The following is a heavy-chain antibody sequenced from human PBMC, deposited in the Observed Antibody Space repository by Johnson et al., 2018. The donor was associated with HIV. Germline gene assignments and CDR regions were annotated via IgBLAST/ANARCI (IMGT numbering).Heavy chain of an antibody. V-gene: IGHV3-73*01. CDR2: LRSNANTYAT. Sequence: VQLVESGGGLAKPAWSPRLSCAASGFTFSSYAMHWVRQASGKGLEWVGRLRSNANTYATAYAASVKGRFTISRDDSKNTAYLQMNSLKTEDTAVYYCTRQGKGDAFDIWGQGTMVTVSS. CDR1: GFTFSSYA. J-gene: IGHJ3*02. CDR3: TRQGKGDAFDI.